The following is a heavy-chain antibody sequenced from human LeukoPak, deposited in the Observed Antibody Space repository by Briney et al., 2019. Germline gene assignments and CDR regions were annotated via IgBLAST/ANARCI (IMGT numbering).Heavy chain of an antibody. CDR3: ARHDVVPVIRRGFDF. CDR2: IFYSGTT. CDR1: GGSVSGYY. V-gene: IGHV4-59*08. J-gene: IGHJ4*02. D-gene: IGHD2-21*02. Sequence: KSSETLSLTCTVSGGSVSGYYWSWIRQSPGKELEWVGYIFYSGTTLYSPSLKTRVTMSVDTSANQFSLKFSSVTAADTAVYYCARHDVVPVIRRGFDFWGQGTLVTVSS.